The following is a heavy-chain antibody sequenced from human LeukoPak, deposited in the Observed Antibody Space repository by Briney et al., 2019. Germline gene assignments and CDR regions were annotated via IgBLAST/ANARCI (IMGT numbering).Heavy chain of an antibody. Sequence: GGSLRLSCAASGFTFSSYGMHWVRQAPGEGMEWVAFIRYDGSNEYYADSVKGRFTISRDNSKNTLYLQVNSLRAEDTAVYYCAKDRIGNYYYYMDVWGKGTTVTVSS. J-gene: IGHJ6*03. CDR1: GFTFSSYG. CDR3: AKDRIGNYYYYMDV. V-gene: IGHV3-30*02. D-gene: IGHD1-26*01. CDR2: IRYDGSNE.